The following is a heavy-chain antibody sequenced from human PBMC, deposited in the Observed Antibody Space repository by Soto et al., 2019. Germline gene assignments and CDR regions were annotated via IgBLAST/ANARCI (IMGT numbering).Heavy chain of an antibody. CDR1: GFTFSSYW. CDR3: ARDPKIVVVPAASNWFDP. CDR2: INSDGSST. V-gene: IGHV3-74*01. Sequence: GGSLRLSCAASGFTFSSYWMHWVRQAPGKGLVWASRINSDGSSTSYAGSVKGRFTISRDNAKNTLYLQMNSLRAEDTAVYYCARDPKIVVVPAASNWFDPWGQGTLVTVSS. J-gene: IGHJ5*02. D-gene: IGHD2-2*01.